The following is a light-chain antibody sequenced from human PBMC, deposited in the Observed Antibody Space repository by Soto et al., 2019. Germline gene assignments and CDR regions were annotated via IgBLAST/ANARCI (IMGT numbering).Light chain of an antibody. Sequence: DIQMTQSPSTLSASVGDSVTITCRASQSISVWLAWYQQKPGKAPNLLIYKASSLEDGFPSRFSGSGSPTQFTLTISNLLPDDFATYYWQPYNSSPYTFGQGTKLEIK. CDR1: QSISVW. J-gene: IGKJ2*01. CDR2: KAS. CDR3: QPYNSSPYT. V-gene: IGKV1-5*03.